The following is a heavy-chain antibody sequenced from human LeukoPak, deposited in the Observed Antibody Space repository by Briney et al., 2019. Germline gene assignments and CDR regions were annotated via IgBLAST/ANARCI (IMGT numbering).Heavy chain of an antibody. Sequence: VASVKVSCKASGYTFTGYYMHWVRQAPGQGLEWMGWINPNSGDTNYAQKLQGRVTMTRDTSISTAYMDLSRLTSDDTAVYYCARDRSQGRDFDYWGQGTLVTVSS. D-gene: IGHD3-10*01. V-gene: IGHV1-2*02. CDR1: GYTFTGYY. J-gene: IGHJ4*02. CDR2: INPNSGDT. CDR3: ARDRSQGRDFDY.